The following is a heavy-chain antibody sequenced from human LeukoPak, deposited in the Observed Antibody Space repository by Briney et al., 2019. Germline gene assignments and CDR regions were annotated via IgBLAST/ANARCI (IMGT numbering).Heavy chain of an antibody. CDR1: GFTFSSYI. CDR2: VSEKGDAT. J-gene: IGHJ4*02. V-gene: IGHV3-23*01. CDR3: ARQLGYCSDGSCYFDH. Sequence: GGSLRLSCAGSGFTFSSYIMSWVCQAPGKGLEFVSGVSEKGDATYYADSVKGRFTISRDNSQNTLYLQMNSLRGEDSAIYFCARQLGYCSDGSCYFDHWGQGTLAIVSS. D-gene: IGHD2-15*01.